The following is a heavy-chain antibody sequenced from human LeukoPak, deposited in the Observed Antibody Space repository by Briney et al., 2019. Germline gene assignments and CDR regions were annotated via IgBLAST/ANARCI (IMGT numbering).Heavy chain of an antibody. CDR3: ARAVYDYIWGSYRFDY. CDR1: GGSISSGGYY. V-gene: IGHV4-31*03. Sequence: SETLSLTCTVSGGSISSGGYYWSWIRQHPGKGLEWIGFIYYSGSTCYNPSLKSRVTFSVDTSKNQFSLKLSSVNAADTAVYYCARAVYDYIWGSYRFDYWGQGTLVTVSS. CDR2: IYYSGST. J-gene: IGHJ4*02. D-gene: IGHD3-16*02.